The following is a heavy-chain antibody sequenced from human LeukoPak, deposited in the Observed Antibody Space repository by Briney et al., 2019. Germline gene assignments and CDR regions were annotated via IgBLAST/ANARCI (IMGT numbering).Heavy chain of an antibody. CDR1: GYTFTSYC. V-gene: IGHV1-18*01. J-gene: IGHJ6*02. D-gene: IGHD3-10*01. CDR3: ARELSMVRGVVYYGMDV. CDR2: ISSYNGNT. Sequence: ASVKLSCKASGYTFTSYCISWVRQAPGQGLEWMGWISSYNGNTNYAQKLQGRLTMTTDTATSTAYMELRSLRSDDTAVYYCARELSMVRGVVYYGMDVWGQGTTVTVSS.